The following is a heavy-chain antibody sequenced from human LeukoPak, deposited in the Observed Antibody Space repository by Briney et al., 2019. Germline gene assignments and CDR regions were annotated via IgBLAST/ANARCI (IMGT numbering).Heavy chain of an antibody. Sequence: ASVKVSCKASGYTFTGYYMHWVRQAPGQGLEWMGWINANSGDTGYAQKFQGRVTMTRDTSVSTAYMELSRLRSDDTAVYFCARADASRRFDYWGQGALVTVSS. V-gene: IGHV1-2*02. CDR3: ARADASRRFDY. D-gene: IGHD2-2*01. J-gene: IGHJ4*02. CDR2: INANSGDT. CDR1: GYTFTGYY.